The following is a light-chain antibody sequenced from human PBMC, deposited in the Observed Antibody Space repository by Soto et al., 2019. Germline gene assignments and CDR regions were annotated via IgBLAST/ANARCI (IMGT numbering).Light chain of an antibody. V-gene: IGLV2-14*01. Sequence: QSALTQPASVSGSPGQSITISCTGTSSDVGGYNDVSWYQQHPGKAPKLMIYDVSNRPSVVSSRFSGSKSANTASLTISGLQAEDEADYYCSSSTSSSPPHVVFGGGTKLTVL. CDR3: SSSTSSSPPHVV. CDR1: SSDVGGYND. J-gene: IGLJ2*01. CDR2: DVS.